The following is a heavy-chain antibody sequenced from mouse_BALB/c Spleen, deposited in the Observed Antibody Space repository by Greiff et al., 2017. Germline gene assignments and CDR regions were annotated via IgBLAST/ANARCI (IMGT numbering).Heavy chain of an antibody. J-gene: IGHJ4*01. Sequence: EVKLVESGGGLVQPGGSLRLSCATSGFTFTDYYMSWVRQPPGKALEWLGFIRNKANGYTTEYSASVKGRFTISRDNSQSILYLQMNTLRAEDSATYYCARDIIHYYGSYAMDYWGQGTSVTVSS. CDR1: GFTFTDYY. V-gene: IGHV7-3*02. CDR2: IRNKANGYTT. CDR3: ARDIIHYYGSYAMDY. D-gene: IGHD1-2*01.